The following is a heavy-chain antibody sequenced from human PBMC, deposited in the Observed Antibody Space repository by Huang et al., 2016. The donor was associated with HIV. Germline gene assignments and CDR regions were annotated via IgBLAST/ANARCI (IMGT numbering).Heavy chain of an antibody. CDR2: ISSSSKSK. CDR1: GFTFGDFN. J-gene: IGHJ4*02. Sequence: EVQLVESGGGLVQPGTSLRLSCAASGFTFGDFNSNWVRQASGKGLEWISYISSSSKSKLYADSVKGRFTSSRDNARNSLYLQLKSLRVEDTAVYYCARESCSGGTCYLFDFWGQGVLVTVSS. CDR3: ARESCSGGTCYLFDF. D-gene: IGHD2-15*01. V-gene: IGHV3-48*04.